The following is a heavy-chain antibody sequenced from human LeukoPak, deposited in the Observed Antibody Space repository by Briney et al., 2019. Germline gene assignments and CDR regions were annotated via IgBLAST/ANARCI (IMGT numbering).Heavy chain of an antibody. CDR3: AKDRGSAPYCIDY. CDR1: GFTFSNYA. V-gene: IGHV3-23*01. D-gene: IGHD3-10*01. Sequence: PGGSLRLSCAASGFTFSNYAMSWVRQAPGKGLEWVSGISGSGDNTYYADSVKGRVTISRDNSKSTVYLQMNSLRAEDTAVYYCAKDRGSAPYCIDYWGQGTLVTVSS. J-gene: IGHJ4*02. CDR2: ISGSGDNT.